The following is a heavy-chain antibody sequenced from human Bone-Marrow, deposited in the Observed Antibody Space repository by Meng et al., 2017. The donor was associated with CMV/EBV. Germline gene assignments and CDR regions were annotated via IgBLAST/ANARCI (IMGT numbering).Heavy chain of an antibody. CDR1: GFSFSSYT. J-gene: IGHJ4*02. CDR2: ISYDGTNE. V-gene: IGHV3-30-3*01. D-gene: IGHD3-3*01. CDR3: ARGPTYYDFWSGEPIDY. Sequence: GGSLRLSCAASGFSFSSYTIHWVRQAPGKGLEWVTLISYDGTNEFYADSVKGRFTISRDNSKNTLYLQMNSLRAEDTAVYYCARGPTYYDFWSGEPIDYWGQGTLVTVSS.